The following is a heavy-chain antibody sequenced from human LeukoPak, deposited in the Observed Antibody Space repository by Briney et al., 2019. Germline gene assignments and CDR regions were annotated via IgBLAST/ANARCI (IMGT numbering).Heavy chain of an antibody. CDR1: GGSISSYY. Sequence: SETLSLTCTVSGGSISSYYWSWIRQPPGKGLEWIGYIYYSGSTNYDPPLKSRVTISVDTSKNQFSLKLSSVTAADTAVYYCARFSSSGWFLDYWGQGTLVTVSS. CDR2: IYYSGST. V-gene: IGHV4-59*08. CDR3: ARFSSSGWFLDY. J-gene: IGHJ4*02. D-gene: IGHD6-19*01.